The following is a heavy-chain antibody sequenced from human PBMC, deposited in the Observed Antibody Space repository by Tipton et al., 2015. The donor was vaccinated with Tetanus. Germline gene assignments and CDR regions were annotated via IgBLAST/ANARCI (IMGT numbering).Heavy chain of an antibody. V-gene: IGHV4-61*01. Sequence: TLCLTCTVSGGSVSSGSYYWSWIRQPPGKGLEWIGYIYYSGSTNYNPSLKSRVTISVDTSKNQFSLKLSSVTAADTAVYYCAREGYYDSSGYYYKVAFDIWGQGTMVTVSS. CDR2: IYYSGST. D-gene: IGHD3-22*01. J-gene: IGHJ3*02. CDR3: AREGYYDSSGYYYKVAFDI. CDR1: GGSVSSGSYY.